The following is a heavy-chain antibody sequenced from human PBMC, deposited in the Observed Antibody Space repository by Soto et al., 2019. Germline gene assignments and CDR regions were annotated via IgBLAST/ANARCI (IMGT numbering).Heavy chain of an antibody. Sequence: ASVKVSCKASGYTFTSYDINWVRQATGQGLEWMGWMNTNSGNTGYAQKFQGRVTMTRNTPISTAYMELSSLRSEDKAVYYCARTDDGGSYYFSYGMDVWGQGTMVTVSS. J-gene: IGHJ6*02. CDR3: ARTDDGGSYYFSYGMDV. CDR2: MNTNSGNT. V-gene: IGHV1-8*01. D-gene: IGHD1-26*01. CDR1: GYTFTSYD.